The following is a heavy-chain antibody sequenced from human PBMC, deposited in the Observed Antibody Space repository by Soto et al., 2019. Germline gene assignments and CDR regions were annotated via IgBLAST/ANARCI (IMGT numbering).Heavy chain of an antibody. V-gene: IGHV5-51*01. CDR2: IYPGDSDT. CDR1: GHSFTNYW. CDR3: ARLGNCGGDCYYQSGAYYYYGMDV. D-gene: IGHD2-21*02. J-gene: IGHJ6*02. Sequence: PGESLKISCKGSGHSFTNYWIAWVRQMPGKGLEWMGIIYPGDSDTRYSPSFQGQVTISADKSITTAYLQWRSLKASDTAMYYCARLGNCGGDCYYQSGAYYYYGMDVWGQGTTVTVSS.